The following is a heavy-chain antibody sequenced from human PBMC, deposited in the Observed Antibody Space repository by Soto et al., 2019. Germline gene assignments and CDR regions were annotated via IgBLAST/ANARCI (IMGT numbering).Heavy chain of an antibody. V-gene: IGHV1-69*13. J-gene: IGHJ4*02. Sequence: SVKVSCKDSGGTFSSYTIAWVRQAPGQGLEWMGEIIPLFATTNYVEKFQGSLTITADASTSTAYLELSSLRSEDTAMYYCARDSIAAAGTDYWGQGTLVTVSS. CDR3: ARDSIAAAGTDY. CDR2: IIPLFATT. D-gene: IGHD6-13*01. CDR1: GGTFSSYT.